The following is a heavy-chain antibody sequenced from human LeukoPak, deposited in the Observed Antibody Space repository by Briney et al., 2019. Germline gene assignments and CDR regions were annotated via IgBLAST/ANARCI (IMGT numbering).Heavy chain of an antibody. D-gene: IGHD1-26*01. CDR2: ISSNGGST. CDR3: ARRGSYHGDSMGY. CDR1: GFTFSSYA. Sequence: PGGSLRLSXAASGFTFSSYAMHWVRQVPGKGLEYVSAISSNGGSTYYANSMKGRFTISRDNSKNTLYLHMGSLRVEDTAVYYCARRGSYHGDSMGYWGQGTLVTVSS. J-gene: IGHJ4*02. V-gene: IGHV3-64*01.